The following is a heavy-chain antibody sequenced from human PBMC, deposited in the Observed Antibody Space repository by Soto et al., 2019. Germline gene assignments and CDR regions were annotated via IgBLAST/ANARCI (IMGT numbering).Heavy chain of an antibody. V-gene: IGHV1-69*06. D-gene: IGHD2-21*02. J-gene: IGHJ6*02. CDR3: ARVADIVVVTAYYYGMDV. CDR1: GGTFSSYA. Sequence: QVQLVQSGAEVKKPGSSVKVSCKASGGTFSSYAISWVRQAPGQGLEWMGGIITIFGTANYAQKFQGRVTITADKCTSTAYMELSSLRSEDTAVYYCARVADIVVVTAYYYGMDVWGQGTTVTVSS. CDR2: IITIFGTA.